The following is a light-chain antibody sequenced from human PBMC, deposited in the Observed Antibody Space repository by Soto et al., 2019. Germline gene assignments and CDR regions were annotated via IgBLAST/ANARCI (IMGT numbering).Light chain of an antibody. CDR2: SNN. V-gene: IGLV1-44*01. Sequence: QSVLTQPPSTSGTPGQRVTISCSGSSSNIGSNTVNSYQHLPGTAPKLLIYSNNQRPSGVPDRFSGSKSGTSASLAVSGLQSEDEADYYCAAWDDSLNGYVFGTGTKVTVL. CDR1: SSNIGSNT. J-gene: IGLJ1*01. CDR3: AAWDDSLNGYV.